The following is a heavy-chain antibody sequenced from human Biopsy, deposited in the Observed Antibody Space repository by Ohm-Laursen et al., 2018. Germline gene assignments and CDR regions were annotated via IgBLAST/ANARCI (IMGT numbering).Heavy chain of an antibody. Sequence: LRLSCAASGFNFDDYAMHWIRQGPGKGLEWVAGLTWNSGTIAYAGSVRGRFTISRDNAKNSLYLQMNNLTSEDTALYYCVRSLRNYDFLDSWGQGTLVSVSS. CDR2: LTWNSGTI. D-gene: IGHD3-16*01. CDR3: VRSLRNYDFLDS. V-gene: IGHV3-9*01. CDR1: GFNFDDYA. J-gene: IGHJ4*02.